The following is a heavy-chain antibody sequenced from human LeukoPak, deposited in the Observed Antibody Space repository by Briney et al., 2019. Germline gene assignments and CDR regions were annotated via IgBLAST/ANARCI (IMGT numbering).Heavy chain of an antibody. CDR1: GFTFDNYR. CDR3: AADITGYFDY. J-gene: IGHJ4*02. V-gene: IGHV3-23*01. D-gene: IGHD2-8*02. CDR2: VNADGGNT. Sequence: AGGSLRLSCAASGFTFDNYRMSWVRQAPGKGLEWVSTVNADGGNTYYADSVKGRFTISRDNAKNSLYLQMNSLRAEDTAVYYCAADITGYFDYWGQGALVTVSS.